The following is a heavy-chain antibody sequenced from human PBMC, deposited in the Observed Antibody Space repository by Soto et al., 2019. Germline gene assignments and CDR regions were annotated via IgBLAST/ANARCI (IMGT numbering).Heavy chain of an antibody. Sequence: GGSLRLSCAASGFTFSSYGMHWVRQAPGKGLEWVAVIWYDGSNKYYADSVKGRFTISRDNSKNTLYLQMNSLRAEDTAVYYCAREAGRGGYYYYYMDVWGKGTTVTVSS. J-gene: IGHJ6*03. CDR1: GFTFSSYG. CDR2: IWYDGSNK. D-gene: IGHD6-19*01. CDR3: AREAGRGGYYYYYMDV. V-gene: IGHV3-33*01.